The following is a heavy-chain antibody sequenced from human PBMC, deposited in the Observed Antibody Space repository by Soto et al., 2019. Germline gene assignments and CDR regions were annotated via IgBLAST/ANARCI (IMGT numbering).Heavy chain of an antibody. CDR3: ARDLGQQLFDY. J-gene: IGHJ4*02. V-gene: IGHV1-18*01. CDR1: GYTFSSYG. CDR2: ISAYNGNT. Sequence: QVQLVQSGAEVKKPGASEKVSCKASGYTFSSYGISWVRQAPGQGLEWMGWISAYNGNTKYAQKLQGRVTMTTDTXTSTAYMELRSLRXXDTAVYYCARDLGQQLFDYWGQGTLVTVSS. D-gene: IGHD6-13*01.